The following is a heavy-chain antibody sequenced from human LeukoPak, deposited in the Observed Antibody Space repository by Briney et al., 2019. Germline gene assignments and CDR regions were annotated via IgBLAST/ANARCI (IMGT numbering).Heavy chain of an antibody. V-gene: IGHV3-21*01. CDR2: ISSSSSYI. Sequence: GGSLRLSCAASGFTFSSYSMNWVRQAPGKGLEWVSSISSSSSYIYYADSVKGRFTISRDNAKNSLYLQMNSLRAEDTAVHYCARVAVAGTIYWGQGTLVTVSS. D-gene: IGHD6-19*01. CDR1: GFTFSSYS. CDR3: ARVAVAGTIY. J-gene: IGHJ4*02.